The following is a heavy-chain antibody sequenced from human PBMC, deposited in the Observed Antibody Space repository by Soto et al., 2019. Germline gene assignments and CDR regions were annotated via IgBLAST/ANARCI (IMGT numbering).Heavy chain of an antibody. D-gene: IGHD3-10*01. CDR2: IKQDGNEK. Sequence: EVQLVESGGGLVQPGGSLRLSCAASGFTFSSSWMSWVRQAPGKGLEWVANIKQDGNEKYYVDSVTGRFTISRDNAKNSLYLEMNSLRAEDTAVYYCAGKSSMVRGGRDYWGQGTLVTVSS. CDR1: GFTFSSSW. CDR3: AGKSSMVRGGRDY. V-gene: IGHV3-7*01. J-gene: IGHJ4*02.